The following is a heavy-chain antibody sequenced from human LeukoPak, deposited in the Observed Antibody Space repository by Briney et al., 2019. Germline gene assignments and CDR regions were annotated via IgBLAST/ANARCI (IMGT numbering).Heavy chain of an antibody. J-gene: IGHJ3*02. Sequence: SETLSLTGTVSGGSISSYYWSWIRQPAGKGLEWIGRIYTSGSTNYNPSLKSRVTMSVDTSKNQFSLKLSSVTAADTAVYYCASWGPYSSGYDAFDIWGQGTMVTVSS. CDR3: ASWGPYSSGYDAFDI. V-gene: IGHV4-4*07. D-gene: IGHD6-19*01. CDR2: IYTSGST. CDR1: GGSISSYY.